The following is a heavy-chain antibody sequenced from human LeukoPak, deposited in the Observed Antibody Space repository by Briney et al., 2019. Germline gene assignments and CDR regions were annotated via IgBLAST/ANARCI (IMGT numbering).Heavy chain of an antibody. J-gene: IGHJ4*02. CDR2: IYYSGST. V-gene: IGHV4-59*12. CDR1: DGSISSYY. Sequence: PSETLSLTCTVSDGSISSYYWSWIRQPPGKGLEWIGYIYYSGSTNYNPSLKSRVTISVDTSKNQFSLKLSSVTAADTAVYYCACLPDGYSSSWYTGLGYWGQGTLVTVSS. D-gene: IGHD6-13*01. CDR3: ACLPDGYSSSWYTGLGY.